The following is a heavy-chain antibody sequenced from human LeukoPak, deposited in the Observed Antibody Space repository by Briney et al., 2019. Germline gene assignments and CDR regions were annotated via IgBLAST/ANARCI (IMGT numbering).Heavy chain of an antibody. Sequence: ASVKVSCKASGYTFTSYWIQWVRQAPGQGLEWMGLINPDGGSTAYAHRFQGRVIMTRDTSTSTAYMDLSSLRSEDTAVYHCARAPRNSSTMLDYWGQGTLVTVPS. CDR3: ARAPRNSSTMLDY. V-gene: IGHV1-46*01. D-gene: IGHD1-14*01. J-gene: IGHJ4*02. CDR1: GYTFTSYW. CDR2: INPDGGST.